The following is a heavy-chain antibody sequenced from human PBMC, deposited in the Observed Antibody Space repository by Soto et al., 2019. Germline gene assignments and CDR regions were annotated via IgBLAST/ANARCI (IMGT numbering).Heavy chain of an antibody. CDR2: TYYRSKWHS. Sequence: SQTLSLTCAISGDSVSSNNAAWNWIRQSPSSGLEWLGRTYYRSKWHSGDAVYVRSRISISPDTSKNRFSLQLNSVTPDDTAVYYCASSGPGGYIDYWGRGTLVTVSS. CDR1: GDSVSSNNAA. V-gene: IGHV6-1*01. J-gene: IGHJ4*02. CDR3: ASSGPGGYIDY. D-gene: IGHD3-22*01.